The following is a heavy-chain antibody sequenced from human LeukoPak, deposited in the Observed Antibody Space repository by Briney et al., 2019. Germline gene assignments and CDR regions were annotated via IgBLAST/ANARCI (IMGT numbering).Heavy chain of an antibody. J-gene: IGHJ4*02. CDR1: GDSISSGGYY. Sequence: SETLSLTCTVSGDSISSGGYYWSWIRQHPGKGLEWIGYIYYSGSTYSNPSLKSRLTISVDTSKNQFSLKLSSVTAADTAVYYCARESVAAAENFDYWGQGTLVTVSS. CDR2: IYYSGST. D-gene: IGHD2-15*01. CDR3: ARESVAAAENFDY. V-gene: IGHV4-31*03.